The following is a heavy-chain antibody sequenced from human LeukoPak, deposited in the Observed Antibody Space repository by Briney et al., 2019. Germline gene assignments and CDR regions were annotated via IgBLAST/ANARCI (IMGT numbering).Heavy chain of an antibody. CDR3: AKGRQLNPSMNWFGP. D-gene: IGHD5-18*01. Sequence: PGGSLRLSCAASGFTFSSYAMSWVRQAPGKGLEWVSIISGSGGSTFYADSVKGRFIISRDNSKETLYMQMNSLRAEGTAVYYCAKGRQLNPSMNWFGPWGQGTQVTVSS. V-gene: IGHV3-23*01. CDR1: GFTFSSYA. J-gene: IGHJ5*02. CDR2: ISGSGGST.